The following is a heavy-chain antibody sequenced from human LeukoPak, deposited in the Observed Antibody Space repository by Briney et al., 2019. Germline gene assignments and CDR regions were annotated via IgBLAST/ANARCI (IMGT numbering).Heavy chain of an antibody. V-gene: IGHV3-23*01. D-gene: IGHD3-9*01. CDR3: VKAYYDILTGYFDY. CDR2: ISGSGGTT. CDR1: GFTFSSYA. Sequence: GGSLRLSCAASGFTFSSYAMSWVRQAPGKGLEWVSAISGSGGTTHYADSVKGRFTISRDNSKNTLYVQMNSLRAEDTAVYYCVKAYYDILTGYFDYWGQGTLVTVSS. J-gene: IGHJ4*02.